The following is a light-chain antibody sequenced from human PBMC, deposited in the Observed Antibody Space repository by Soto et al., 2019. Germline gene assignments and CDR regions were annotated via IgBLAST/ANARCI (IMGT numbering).Light chain of an antibody. CDR3: QQYNNWPLT. J-gene: IGKJ4*01. CDR1: QSITGN. CDR2: DAS. Sequence: EIVMTQSPATLSVSPGERATLSCRASQSITGNLTWYQQKPGQAPRLLIYDASTRATGMPARFSGSGSGTEFTLTISNLQSEDFAVYYCQQYNNWPLTFGGGTKVEIK. V-gene: IGKV3-15*01.